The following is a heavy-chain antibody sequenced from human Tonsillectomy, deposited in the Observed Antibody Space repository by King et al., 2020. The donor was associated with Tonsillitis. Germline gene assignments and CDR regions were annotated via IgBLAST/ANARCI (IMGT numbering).Heavy chain of an antibody. CDR1: EFTFSNYA. J-gene: IGHJ4*02. D-gene: IGHD3-22*01. Sequence: VQLVESGGGVVQPGRSLRLACAASEFTFSNYAMYWVRQAPGKGLEWVAFISYDGSIKYYADSVQGRFTISRDNSKNTLYLQMNSLTAEDTAVYYCATGGSSGYYDYWGQGTLVTVSS. V-gene: IGHV3-30-3*01. CDR3: ATGGSSGYYDY. CDR2: ISYDGSIK.